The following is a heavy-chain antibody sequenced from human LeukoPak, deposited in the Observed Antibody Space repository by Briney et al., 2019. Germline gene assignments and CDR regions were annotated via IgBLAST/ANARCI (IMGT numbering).Heavy chain of an antibody. CDR3: ARGGLEYSSSDFDY. CDR2: ISYDGSNK. CDR1: GFTFSSYA. J-gene: IGHJ4*02. V-gene: IGHV3-30-3*01. D-gene: IGHD6-6*01. Sequence: GRSLRLSCAASGFTFSSYAMHWVRQAPGKGLEWVAVISYDGSNKYYADSVKGRFTISRDNSKNTLYLQMNSLRAEDTAVYYCARGGLEYSSSDFDYWGQGTLVTVSS.